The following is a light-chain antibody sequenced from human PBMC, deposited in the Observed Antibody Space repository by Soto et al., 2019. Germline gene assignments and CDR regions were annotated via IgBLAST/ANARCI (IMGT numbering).Light chain of an antibody. J-gene: IGKJ2*01. Sequence: DIQMTQSPSTLSASVGDRVTITCRASQSISSWLAWYQQKPGKAPKVLIYDASSLESGVPSRFSGSGSGTEFTLTISSLQPDDFATYSCQQYSTYSSYSFGQGTQLEIK. CDR1: QSISSW. CDR2: DAS. CDR3: QQYSTYSSYS. V-gene: IGKV1-5*01.